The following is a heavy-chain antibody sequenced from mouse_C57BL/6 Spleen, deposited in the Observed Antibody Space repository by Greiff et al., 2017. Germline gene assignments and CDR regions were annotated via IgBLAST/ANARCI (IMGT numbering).Heavy chain of an antibody. CDR2: ISSGSSTI. V-gene: IGHV5-17*01. D-gene: IGHD2-4*01. Sequence: EVQLVKSGGGLVKPGGSLKLSCAASGFTFSDYGMHWVRQAPEKGLEWVAYISSGSSTIYYADTVKGRFTISRDNAKNTLFLQMTSLRSEDTAMYYCARNWDYDDYYAMDYWGQGTSVTVSS. CDR3: ARNWDYDDYYAMDY. CDR1: GFTFSDYG. J-gene: IGHJ4*01.